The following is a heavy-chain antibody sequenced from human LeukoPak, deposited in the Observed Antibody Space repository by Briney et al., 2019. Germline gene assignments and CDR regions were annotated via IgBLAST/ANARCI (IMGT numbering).Heavy chain of an antibody. CDR3: VRHNAARAFDI. Sequence: GGSLRLSCAAFGFTFSSFWMHWVRQAPGKGLVWVSRVSDDGSTTTYADSVKGRFTISRDNAKNTLYLQLNSLRPDDTAVYYCVRHNAARAFDIWGQGTMVIVSS. V-gene: IGHV3-74*03. CDR2: VSDDGSTT. J-gene: IGHJ3*02. CDR1: GFTFSSFW. D-gene: IGHD1-1*01.